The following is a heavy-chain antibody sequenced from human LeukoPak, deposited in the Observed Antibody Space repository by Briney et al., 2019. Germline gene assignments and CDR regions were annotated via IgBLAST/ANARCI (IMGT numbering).Heavy chain of an antibody. CDR3: ARDVLVRGVISWFDP. D-gene: IGHD3-10*01. J-gene: IGHJ5*02. Sequence: SETLSLTCTVSGGSISSYYWSWIRQPPGEGLEWIGYIYYSGSTNYNPSLKSRVTISVDTSKNQFSLKLSSVTAADTAVYYCARDVLVRGVISWFDPWGQGTLVTVSS. CDR2: IYYSGST. CDR1: GGSISSYY. V-gene: IGHV4-59*12.